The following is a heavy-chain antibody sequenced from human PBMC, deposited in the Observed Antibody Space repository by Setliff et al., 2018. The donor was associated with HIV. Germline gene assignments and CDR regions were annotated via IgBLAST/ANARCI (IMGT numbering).Heavy chain of an antibody. V-gene: IGHV4-34*01. J-gene: IGHJ4*02. CDR2: INDIGGT. CDR1: GGSSSHYY. Sequence: SLTCAVYGGSSSHYYWSWIRQSPGKGLEWIGEINDIGGTNYNPSLKSRVTRSVDTSKHQFSLRLSSVTAADTAVYSCARGGGPDTNFDSWGRGTLVTVSS. CDR3: ARGGGPDTNFDS.